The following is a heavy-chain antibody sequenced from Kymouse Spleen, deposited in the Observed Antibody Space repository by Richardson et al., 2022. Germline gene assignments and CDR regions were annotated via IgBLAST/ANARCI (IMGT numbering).Heavy chain of an antibody. Sequence: EVQLVESGGGLVKPGGSLRLSCAASGFTFSSYSMNWVRQAPGKGLEWVSSISSSSSYIYYADSVKGRFTISRDNAKNSLYLQMNSLRAEDTAVYYCARAPIAAADYFDYWGQGTLVTVSS. J-gene: IGHJ4*02. D-gene: IGHD6-13*01. CDR2: ISSSSSYI. CDR3: ARAPIAAADYFDY. CDR1: GFTFSSYS. V-gene: IGHV3-21*03.